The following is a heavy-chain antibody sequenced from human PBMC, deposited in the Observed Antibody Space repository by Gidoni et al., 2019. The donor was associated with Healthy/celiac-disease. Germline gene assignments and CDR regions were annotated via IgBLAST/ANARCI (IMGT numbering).Heavy chain of an antibody. V-gene: IGHV1-8*01. Sequence: INWVRQATGQGLEWMGWMNPNSGNTGYAQKFQGRVTMTRNTSISTAYMELSSLKSEDTAVYYCPRAPLGYCSSTSCYWDYYYYGMDVWGQGATVTVSS. CDR2: MNPNSGNT. CDR3: PRAPLGYCSSTSCYWDYYYYGMDV. D-gene: IGHD2-2*01. J-gene: IGHJ6*02.